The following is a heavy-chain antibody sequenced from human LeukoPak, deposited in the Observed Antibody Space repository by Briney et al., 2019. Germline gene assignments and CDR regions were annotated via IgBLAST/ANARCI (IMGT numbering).Heavy chain of an antibody. D-gene: IGHD3-3*01. CDR3: AKDGTSVRFLEWPSYFDY. CDR2: ISGSGGST. V-gene: IGHV3-23*01. CDR1: GFTFSSYA. J-gene: IGHJ4*02. Sequence: GGSLRLSCAASGFTFSSYAMSWVRQAPGKGLEWVSAISGSGGSTYYADSVKGRFTISRDNSKNTLYLQMNSLRAEDTAVYYCAKDGTSVRFLEWPSYFDYWGQGTLVTVSS.